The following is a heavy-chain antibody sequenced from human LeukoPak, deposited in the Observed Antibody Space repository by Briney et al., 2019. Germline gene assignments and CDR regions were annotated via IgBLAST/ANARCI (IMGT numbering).Heavy chain of an antibody. D-gene: IGHD3-22*01. V-gene: IGHV3-30-3*01. CDR3: ARDTQRGWYYYDTRGYYFDY. CDR2: ISYDGSNK. J-gene: IGHJ4*02. Sequence: GRSLRLSCAASGFTFSSYAMHWVRQAPGKGLEWVAVISYDGSNKYYADSVKGRFTISRDNSKNTLYLQMNSLRAEDTAVYYCARDTQRGWYYYDTRGYYFDYWGQGTLVTVSS. CDR1: GFTFSSYA.